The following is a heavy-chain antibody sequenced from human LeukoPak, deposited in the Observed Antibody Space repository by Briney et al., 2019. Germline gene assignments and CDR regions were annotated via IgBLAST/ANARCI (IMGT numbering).Heavy chain of an antibody. V-gene: IGHV4-4*07. D-gene: IGHD3-22*01. CDR1: GGSIGWDY. J-gene: IGHJ4*02. Sequence: RPSETLSLTCTVSGGSIGWDYWSWIRQSAGKGLEWIGRIYKSGSTNYNPSFRSRVTMSVDTSKNQFSLNVTSVTAADTVVYYCAREEYFQDSNGYSYYFHSWGQGSLVTVSS. CDR2: IYKSGST. CDR3: AREEYFQDSNGYSYYFHS.